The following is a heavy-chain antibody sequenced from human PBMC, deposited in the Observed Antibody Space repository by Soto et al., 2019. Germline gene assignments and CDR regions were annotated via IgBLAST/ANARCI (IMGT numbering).Heavy chain of an antibody. D-gene: IGHD3-10*01. CDR2: ISSSSSYI. J-gene: IGHJ6*02. Sequence: GGSLRLSCAASGFTFSSYSMNWVRQAPGKGLEWVSSISSSSSYIYYADSVKGRFTISRDNAKNSLYLQMNSLRAEDTAVYYCARDRVYGLLWFGELDDGMDVWGQGTTVTVSS. CDR3: ARDRVYGLLWFGELDDGMDV. CDR1: GFTFSSYS. V-gene: IGHV3-21*01.